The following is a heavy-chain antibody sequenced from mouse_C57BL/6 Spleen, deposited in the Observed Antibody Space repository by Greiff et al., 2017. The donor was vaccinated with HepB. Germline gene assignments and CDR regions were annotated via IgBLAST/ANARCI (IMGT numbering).Heavy chain of an antibody. J-gene: IGHJ1*03. D-gene: IGHD1-1*01. CDR1: GYTFTSYW. CDR2: IDPSDSYT. CDR3: ARGRIITTVVAHWYFDV. V-gene: IGHV1-69*01. Sequence: VQLQQPGAELVMPGASVKLSCKASGYTFTSYWMHWVKQRPGQGLEWIGEIDPSDSYTNYNQKFKGKSTLTVDKSSSTAYMQLSSLTSEDSAVYYCARGRIITTVVAHWYFDVWGTGTTVTVSS.